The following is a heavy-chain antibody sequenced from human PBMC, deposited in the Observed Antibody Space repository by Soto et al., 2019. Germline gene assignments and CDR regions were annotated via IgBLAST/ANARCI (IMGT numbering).Heavy chain of an antibody. J-gene: IGHJ5*02. CDR3: ARGLGTVTISWFDP. CDR2: IIPILGIA. Sequence: QVQLVQSGAEVKKPGSSVKVSCKASGGTFSSYTISWVRQAPGQGLEWMGRIIPILGIANYAQKFQGRVTITADKSTSTAYMELCSLRSADTAVYYCARGLGTVTISWFDPWGQGTLVTVSS. V-gene: IGHV1-69*02. D-gene: IGHD4-17*01. CDR1: GGTFSSYT.